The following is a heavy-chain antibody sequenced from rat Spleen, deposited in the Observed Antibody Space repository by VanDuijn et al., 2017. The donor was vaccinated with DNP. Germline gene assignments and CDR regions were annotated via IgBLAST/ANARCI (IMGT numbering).Heavy chain of an antibody. J-gene: IGHJ2*01. CDR2: IIYDGSNT. V-gene: IGHV5-29*01. D-gene: IGHD1-12*03. CDR3: TRQAYYDGYYHVCYFDY. CDR1: GFIFSNYW. Sequence: EVQLVESGGGPVQPGRSLKLSCVASGFIFSNYWMTWVRQAPTKGLEWVATIIYDGSNTYYRDSVKGRFTISRDNAKSTLSLKMNSLRSEETATYYCTRQAYYDGYYHVCYFDYWGQGVMVTVSS.